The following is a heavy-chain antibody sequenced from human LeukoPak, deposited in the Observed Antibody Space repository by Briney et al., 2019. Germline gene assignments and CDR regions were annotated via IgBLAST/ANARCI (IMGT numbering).Heavy chain of an antibody. J-gene: IGHJ6*02. CDR2: IYSGGST. Sequence: GGSLRLSCAASGFTVSSNYMSWVRQAPGKGLEWVSVIYSGGSTYYADSVKGRFTISRDNSKNTLYLQMNSLSAEDTAVYYCARAPGDYDSSGYYYSRYYYYGMDVWGQGTTVTVSS. V-gene: IGHV3-53*01. CDR1: GFTVSSNY. D-gene: IGHD3-22*01. CDR3: ARAPGDYDSSGYYYSRYYYYGMDV.